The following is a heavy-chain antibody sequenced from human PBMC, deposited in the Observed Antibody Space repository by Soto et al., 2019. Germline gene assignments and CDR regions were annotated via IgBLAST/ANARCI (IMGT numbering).Heavy chain of an antibody. J-gene: IGHJ6*02. CDR3: GRSVVGATGEILYNAMDV. D-gene: IGHD1-26*01. Sequence: QVPXVQSGAEVKXXGAXXQVSCXASGYTFTSYALHWVRQARGXXXXXMGWINAANGDTKYSKKFQGRVTIXXXXXXXXXXXXXXXXXXXXXAVYFCGRSVVGATGEILYNAMDVWGQGTTVTVXS. V-gene: IGHV1-3*01. CDR1: GYTFTSYA. CDR2: INAANGDT.